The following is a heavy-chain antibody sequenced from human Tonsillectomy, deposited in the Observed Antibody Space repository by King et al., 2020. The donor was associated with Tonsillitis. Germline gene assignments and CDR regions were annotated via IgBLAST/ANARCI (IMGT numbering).Heavy chain of an antibody. V-gene: IGHV3-7*01. D-gene: IGHD3-10*01. CDR1: RFTLSSYW. Sequence: VQLVESGGGLVQPGGSLRLSCAVSRFTLSSYWMNWVRQAPGNGLEWVANIKKDGSEKYYVDSVKGRFTISRDNAKNSLYLKLNSLRAEDTAVYYCAGAGAGYYGMDVWGQGTTVTVSS. CDR3: AGAGAGYYGMDV. CDR2: IKKDGSEK. J-gene: IGHJ6*02.